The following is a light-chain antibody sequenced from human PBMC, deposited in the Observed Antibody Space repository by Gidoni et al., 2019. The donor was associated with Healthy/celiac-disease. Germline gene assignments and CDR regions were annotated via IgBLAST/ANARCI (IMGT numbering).Light chain of an antibody. CDR1: QSVLYSSNNKNY. J-gene: IGKJ1*01. Sequence: DIVMTQSPDSLAVSLGERATIHCKSSQSVLYSSNNKNYLAWYQQKPGQPPKLLIYWASTRESGVPDRFSGSGSGTDFTLTISSLQAEDVAVYYCQQYYSTPSGTFGQGTKVEIK. V-gene: IGKV4-1*01. CDR2: WAS. CDR3: QQYYSTPSGT.